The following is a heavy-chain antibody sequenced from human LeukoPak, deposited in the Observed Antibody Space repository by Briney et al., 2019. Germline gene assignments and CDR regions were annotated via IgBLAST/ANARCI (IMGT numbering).Heavy chain of an antibody. CDR1: GFTFSSYA. CDR2: IASDGDKK. Sequence: GGSLRLSCAASGFTFSSYAMHWVRHAPGQRLEWLAVIASDGDKKYYSDSVKGRFIISRDNSKNTVYLQMDSLRVADTAVYYCAKDRAYTGSFWGQGTLVTVS. V-gene: IGHV3-30*18. CDR3: AKDRAYTGSF. D-gene: IGHD1-26*01. J-gene: IGHJ4*02.